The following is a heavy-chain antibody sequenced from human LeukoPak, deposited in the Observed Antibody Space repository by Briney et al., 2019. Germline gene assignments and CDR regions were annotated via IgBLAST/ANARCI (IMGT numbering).Heavy chain of an antibody. CDR2: IYYSGST. CDR3: ARQPTYYDFWSGPADYYYGMDV. D-gene: IGHD3-3*01. V-gene: IGHV4-59*01. CDR1: GGSISSYY. Sequence: PLETLSLTCTVSGGSISSYYWSWIRQPPGKGLEWIGYIYYSGSTNYNPSLKSRVTISVDTSKNQFSLKLSSVTAADTAVHYCARQPTYYDFWSGPADYYYGMDVWGQGTTVTVSS. J-gene: IGHJ6*02.